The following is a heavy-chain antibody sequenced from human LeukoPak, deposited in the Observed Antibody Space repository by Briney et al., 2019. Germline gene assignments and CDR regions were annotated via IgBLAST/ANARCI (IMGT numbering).Heavy chain of an antibody. CDR3: AREPGDGGYDYFDY. J-gene: IGHJ4*02. CDR1: GYTFTGYY. V-gene: IGHV1-2*02. D-gene: IGHD5-12*01. CDR2: MNPSSGDT. Sequence: ASVKVPCKASGYTFTGYYIHWVRQAPGQGLEWMGWMNPSSGDTSYAQKFQGRVTMTRDTSISTAYMELTRLRSDDSAVYYCAREPGDGGYDYFDYWGQGSLVTVSS.